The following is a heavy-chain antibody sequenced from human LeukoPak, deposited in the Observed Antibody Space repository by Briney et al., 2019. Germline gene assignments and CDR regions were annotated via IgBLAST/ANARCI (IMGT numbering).Heavy chain of an antibody. V-gene: IGHV1-69*06. J-gene: IGHJ4*02. CDR2: IIPFFGTT. Sequence: SVKVSCKASGGTFSSYAISWVRQAPGQGLEWMGGIIPFFGTTNYAQRFQGRVTITADKSTSTAYMELSSLRSEDTAVYYCAGGARYHDDYWGQGTLVTVSS. D-gene: IGHD1-14*01. CDR3: AGGARYHDDY. CDR1: GGTFSSYA.